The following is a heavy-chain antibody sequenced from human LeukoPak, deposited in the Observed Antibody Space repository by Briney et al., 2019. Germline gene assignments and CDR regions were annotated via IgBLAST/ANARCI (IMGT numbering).Heavy chain of an antibody. CDR2: INHRGST. CDR1: GGSFSGYY. J-gene: IGHJ4*02. Sequence: MSSETLSLTCAVYGGSFSGYYWSWIRQPPGKGLEWIGEINHRGSTNYNPSLKSRVTISVDTSKNQFSLKLSSVTAADTAVYYCARGGGSGSYGIDYWGQGTLVTVSS. D-gene: IGHD3-10*01. CDR3: ARGGGSGSYGIDY. V-gene: IGHV4-34*01.